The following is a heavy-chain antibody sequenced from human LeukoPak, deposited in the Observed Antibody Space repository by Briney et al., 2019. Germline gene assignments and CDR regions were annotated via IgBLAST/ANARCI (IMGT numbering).Heavy chain of an antibody. V-gene: IGHV3-7*01. Sequence: PGGSLRLSCAASGFTFSTYWMSWVRQAPGKGLEWVANIKEDGSGKYYVDSVKGRFSISRDNAKNSLYLQMNSLRAEDTAVYYCARAENYDFWSGYSYWGQGTLVTVSS. D-gene: IGHD3-3*01. CDR1: GFTFSTYW. CDR2: IKEDGSGK. CDR3: ARAENYDFWSGYSY. J-gene: IGHJ4*02.